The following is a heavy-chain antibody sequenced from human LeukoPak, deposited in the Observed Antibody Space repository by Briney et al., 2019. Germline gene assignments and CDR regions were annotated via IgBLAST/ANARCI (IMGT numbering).Heavy chain of an antibody. CDR1: GFTFSSYG. CDR3: AKDVDPYYGSGSSGLDY. V-gene: IGHV3-30*18. D-gene: IGHD3-10*01. CDR2: ISYDGSNK. J-gene: IGHJ4*02. Sequence: PGRSLRLSCAASGFTFSSYGMHWVRRAPGKGLEWVAVISYDGSNKYYADSVKGRFTISRDSSKNTLYLQMNSLRAEDTAVYYCAKDVDPYYGSGSSGLDYWGQGTLVTVSS.